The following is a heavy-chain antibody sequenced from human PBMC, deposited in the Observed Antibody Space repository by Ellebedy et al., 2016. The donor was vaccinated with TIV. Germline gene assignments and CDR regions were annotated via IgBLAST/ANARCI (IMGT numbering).Heavy chain of an antibody. CDR3: ARIPRNGGADLDY. Sequence: PGGSLRLSCAASGFTFGTYWMSWVRQAPGKGLEWVANIKQDGSEKHYGPFVRGRFTISRDNTKNSLHLEMNTLGVDDSAVYYCARIPRNGGADLDYWGQGTLVTVSS. CDR1: GFTFGTYW. V-gene: IGHV3-7*01. CDR2: IKQDGSEK. D-gene: IGHD4/OR15-4a*01. J-gene: IGHJ4*02.